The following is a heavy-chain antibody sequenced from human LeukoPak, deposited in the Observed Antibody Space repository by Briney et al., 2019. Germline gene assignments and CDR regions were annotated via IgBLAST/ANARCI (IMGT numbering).Heavy chain of an antibody. J-gene: IGHJ4*02. D-gene: IGHD5-18*01. CDR3: ARGGGYSYGSFDY. CDR2: INSDGSST. Sequence: GGSLRLSCAASGFTFSNAWMYWVRQAPGKGLVWVSRINSDGSSTSYGDSVKGRFTMSRDNAKNTLYLQMNSLRAEDTAVYYCARGGGYSYGSFDYWGQGTLVTVSS. V-gene: IGHV3-74*01. CDR1: GFTFSNAW.